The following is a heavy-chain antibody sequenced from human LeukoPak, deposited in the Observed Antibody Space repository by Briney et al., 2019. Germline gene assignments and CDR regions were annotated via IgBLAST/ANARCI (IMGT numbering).Heavy chain of an antibody. Sequence: PGGSLRLSCAASGFTFSSYSMNWVHQAPAKGLEWVSSISSSSSYIYYADSVKGRFTISRDNAKNSLYLQMNSLRAEDTAVYYCAREMATVRFDYWGQGTLVTVSS. J-gene: IGHJ4*02. V-gene: IGHV3-21*01. CDR1: GFTFSSYS. CDR3: AREMATVRFDY. CDR2: ISSSSSYI. D-gene: IGHD5-24*01.